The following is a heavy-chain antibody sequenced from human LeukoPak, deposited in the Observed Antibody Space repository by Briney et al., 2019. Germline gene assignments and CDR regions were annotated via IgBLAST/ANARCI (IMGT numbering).Heavy chain of an antibody. J-gene: IGHJ4*02. CDR3: ARDGDYGTGSYYRGCIDS. CDR1: GYTLTGYY. D-gene: IGHD3-10*01. Sequence: ASVSVSCKASGYTLTGYYLHWVRQAPGQGFEWMGWINPSDGDTNYAQKFQGRVTMTRDTSISTAYLDLSSLRSDDTAVYYCARDGDYGTGSYYRGCIDSWGQGTPVTVSP. V-gene: IGHV1-2*02. CDR2: INPSDGDT.